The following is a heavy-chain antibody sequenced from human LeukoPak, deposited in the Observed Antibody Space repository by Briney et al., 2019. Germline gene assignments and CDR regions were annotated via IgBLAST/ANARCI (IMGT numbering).Heavy chain of an antibody. J-gene: IGHJ6*02. CDR2: IIPIFGTA. D-gene: IGHD5-18*01. CDR3: ARVDTAMADYYGMDV. CDR1: GGTFSSHA. Sequence: SVKVSCKASGGTFSSHAISWVRQAPGQGLEWMGGIIPIFGTANYAQKFQGRVTITADESTSTAYMELSSLRSEDTAVYYCARVDTAMADYYGMDVWGQGTTVTVSS. V-gene: IGHV1-69*13.